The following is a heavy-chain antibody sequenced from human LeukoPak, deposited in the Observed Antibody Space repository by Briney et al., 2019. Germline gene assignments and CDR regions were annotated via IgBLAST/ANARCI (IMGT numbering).Heavy chain of an antibody. V-gene: IGHV4-31*03. D-gene: IGHD5-12*01. Sequence: SQTLSLTCTVSGGSISSGGYYWSWIRQHPGKGLEWIGYIYYSGSTYYNPSLKSRVTISVDTSKNQFPLKLSSVTAADTAVYYCARDRARDYDYYFDYWGQGTLVTVSS. CDR3: ARDRARDYDYYFDY. J-gene: IGHJ4*02. CDR1: GGSISSGGYY. CDR2: IYYSGST.